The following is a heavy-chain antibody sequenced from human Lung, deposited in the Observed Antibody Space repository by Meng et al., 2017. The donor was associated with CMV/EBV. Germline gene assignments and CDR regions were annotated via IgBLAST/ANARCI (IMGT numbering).Heavy chain of an antibody. CDR1: FTLPGYY. Sequence: FTLPGYYMSWIRQAPGKVLEWISYISGSGTTIYYADSVKGRFTISRDNAKKSLSLQMNNLRAEDTAVYYCARDVFDHDFWSGSIFDYWGQGILVTVSS. D-gene: IGHD3-3*01. CDR2: ISGSGTTI. J-gene: IGHJ4*02. CDR3: ARDVFDHDFWSGSIFDY. V-gene: IGHV3-11*01.